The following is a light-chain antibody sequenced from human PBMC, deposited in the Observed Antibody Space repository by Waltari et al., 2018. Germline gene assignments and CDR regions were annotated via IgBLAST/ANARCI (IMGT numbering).Light chain of an antibody. V-gene: IGLV2-18*02. CDR1: TSDVGGDNR. Sequence: QSALTQPPSVSGSPGQSVTISCTGTTSDVGGDNRVSWYQQPPGTAPKLLIYEVSNRPQGVPDRFSGSKSGNTASLSISGLQAEDEADYYCSSYSSSSTCVFGGGTKLTVL. CDR2: EVS. CDR3: SSYSSSSTCV. J-gene: IGLJ3*02.